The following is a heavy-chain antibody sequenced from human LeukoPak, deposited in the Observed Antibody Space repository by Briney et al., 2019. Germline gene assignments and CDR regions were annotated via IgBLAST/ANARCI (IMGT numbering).Heavy chain of an antibody. V-gene: IGHV3-48*01. CDR2: ISSSSSTI. D-gene: IGHD1-26*01. CDR1: GFTFSSYS. Sequence: GGSLRLSCAASGFTFSSYSMNWVRQAPGKGLEWVSYISSSSSTIYYAGSVKGRFTISRDNAKNSLFLQMNSLRAEDTAVYYCARSRGRSGSYPFDYCGQGTLVTVSS. CDR3: ARSRGRSGSYPFDY. J-gene: IGHJ4*02.